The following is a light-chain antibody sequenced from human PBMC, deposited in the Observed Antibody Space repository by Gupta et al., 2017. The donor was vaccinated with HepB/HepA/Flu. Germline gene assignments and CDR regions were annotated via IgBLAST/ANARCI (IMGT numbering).Light chain of an antibody. CDR3: QFYDVVGHPV. J-gene: IGLJ7*01. CDR1: SGNIASNY. V-gene: IGLV6-57*02. CDR2: EDM. Sequence: FMLPQPHSLSQSPRTTVTMSCTGSSGNIASNYVQWYQQRPGSAPSTVLYEDMSRLSVVPVQLSGLLNWLYNYASPTISGVQTDDEAIYYCQFYDVVGHPVFGGGTQLTVL.